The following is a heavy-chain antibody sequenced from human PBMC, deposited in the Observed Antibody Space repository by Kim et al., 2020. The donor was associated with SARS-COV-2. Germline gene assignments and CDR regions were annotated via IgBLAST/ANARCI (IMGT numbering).Heavy chain of an antibody. CDR2: INHSGST. CDR3: ASYGSGSYWGPFDY. D-gene: IGHD3-10*01. V-gene: IGHV4-34*01. CDR1: GGSFSGYY. J-gene: IGHJ4*02. Sequence: SETLSLTCAVYGGSFSGYYWSWIRQPPGKGLEWIGEINHSGSTNYNPSLKSRVTISVDTSKNQFSLKPSSVTAADTAVYYCASYGSGSYWGPFDYWGQGTLVTVSS.